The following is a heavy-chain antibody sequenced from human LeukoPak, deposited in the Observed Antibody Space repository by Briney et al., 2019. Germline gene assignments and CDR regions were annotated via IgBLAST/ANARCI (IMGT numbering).Heavy chain of an antibody. CDR2: ISSSSSYI. V-gene: IGHV3-21*01. D-gene: IGHD2-21*02. J-gene: IGHJ3*02. CDR1: GFTFSSYS. Sequence: GGSLRVSCAASGFTFSSYSMNWVRQAPGKGLEWVSSISSSSSYIYYADSVKGRFTISRDNAKNSLYLQMNSLRAEDTAVYYCARGPNCGGDCYSSDAFDIWGQGTMLTVCS. CDR3: ARGPNCGGDCYSSDAFDI.